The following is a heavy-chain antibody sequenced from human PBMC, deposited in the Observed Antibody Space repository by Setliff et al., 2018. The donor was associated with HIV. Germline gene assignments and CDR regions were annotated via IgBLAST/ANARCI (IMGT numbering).Heavy chain of an antibody. CDR1: GFTFSNYV. V-gene: IGHV3-23*01. D-gene: IGHD3-10*02. J-gene: IGHJ4*02. CDR2: ISSSGGRT. Sequence: PGESLKISCAASGFTFSNYVMSWVRQTPGKGLEWVSVISSSGGRTYHADSVKGRFTISRDDSKNTLYLQTSSLRVEDTAVYYCVKVSRGTVVRGVILVGYFDYWGQGTLVTVSS. CDR3: VKVSRGTVVRGVILVGYFDY.